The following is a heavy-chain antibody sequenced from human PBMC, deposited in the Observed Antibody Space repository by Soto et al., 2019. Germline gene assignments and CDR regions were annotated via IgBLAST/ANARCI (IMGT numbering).Heavy chain of an antibody. CDR3: ARDGLSHEYSSSSGLYYGMDV. Sequence: QVQLQESGPGLVKPSQTLSLTCTVSGGSISSGGYYWSWIRQHPGKGLEWIGYIYYSGSTYYNPALNMRVTISRDTSKNHFPLKLRSVTAADTAVYYCARDGLSHEYSSSSGLYYGMDVWGQGTTVTVSS. CDR1: GGSISSGGYY. D-gene: IGHD6-6*01. CDR2: IYYSGST. V-gene: IGHV4-31*03. J-gene: IGHJ6*02.